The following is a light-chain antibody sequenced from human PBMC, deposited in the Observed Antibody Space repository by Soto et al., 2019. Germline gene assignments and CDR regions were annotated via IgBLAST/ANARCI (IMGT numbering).Light chain of an antibody. CDR2: DAS. Sequence: IQMTQSPSTLSASVGDRVTFTCRASQSISTWLAWYQQKPGKAPKLLIYDASSLESGVPSRFSGSGPGTEVTLSISSLQPDDFASYYCQQYNSYPGTFGQGTKLEIK. CDR3: QQYNSYPGT. J-gene: IGKJ2*01. CDR1: QSISTW. V-gene: IGKV1-5*01.